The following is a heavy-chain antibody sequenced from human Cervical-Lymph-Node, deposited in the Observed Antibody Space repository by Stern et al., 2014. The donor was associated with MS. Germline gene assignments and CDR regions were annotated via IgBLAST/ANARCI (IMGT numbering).Heavy chain of an antibody. CDR3: AHSPPTDDDVFDV. CDR1: GFSLNTTGVG. D-gene: IGHD1-1*01. Sequence: QVTLKESGPTLVNPTETLTLTCVFSGFSLNTTGVGVGWIRQPPGKALEWLAPLYWDDDKRHNPSLKSRLTITKDTSKDQVGLIMTDVDPVDTATYYCAHSPPTDDDVFDVWGQGTLVTVSS. V-gene: IGHV2-5*02. CDR2: LYWDDDK. J-gene: IGHJ3*01.